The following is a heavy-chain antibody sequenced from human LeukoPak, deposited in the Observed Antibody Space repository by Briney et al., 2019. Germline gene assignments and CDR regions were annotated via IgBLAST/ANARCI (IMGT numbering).Heavy chain of an antibody. CDR3: ARGFYGAGSHFDY. CDR2: IFHTGHT. D-gene: IGHD3-10*01. Sequence: SETLSLTCAVSGGSISSGDFPWSWIRQPPGKGLEWIGYIFHTGHTSYNPSLKSRVTISVNMSKNQLSLRLTSVTAADTAVYYCARGFYGAGSHFDYWGQGTLVTVSS. CDR1: GGSISSGDFP. J-gene: IGHJ4*02. V-gene: IGHV4-30-2*01.